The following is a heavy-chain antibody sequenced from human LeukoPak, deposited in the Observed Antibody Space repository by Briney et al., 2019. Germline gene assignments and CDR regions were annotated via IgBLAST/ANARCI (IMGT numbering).Heavy chain of an antibody. CDR1: GFTFSSYA. V-gene: IGHV3-23*01. Sequence: GGSLRLSCAASGFTFSSYAMSWVRQAPGKGLEWVSAISGSGGSTYYADSVKGRFTISRDNSKNTPYLQMNSLRAEDTAVYYCAKDATMIVVVIIDYWGQGTLVTVSS. CDR3: AKDATMIVVVIIDY. CDR2: ISGSGGST. D-gene: IGHD3-22*01. J-gene: IGHJ4*02.